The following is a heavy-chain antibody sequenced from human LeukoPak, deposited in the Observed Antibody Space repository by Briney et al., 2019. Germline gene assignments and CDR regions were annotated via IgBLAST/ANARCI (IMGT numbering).Heavy chain of an antibody. V-gene: IGHV3-23*01. Sequence: PGGSLRLSCAASGFTVSSNYMSWVRQAPGKGLEWVSVISGSGGSTYYADSVKGRFTISRDNSKNTLYLQMNSLRAEDTAVYYCAKDWYYDILTGLDYWGQGTLVTVSS. CDR3: AKDWYYDILTGLDY. CDR2: ISGSGGST. J-gene: IGHJ4*02. CDR1: GFTVSSNY. D-gene: IGHD3-9*01.